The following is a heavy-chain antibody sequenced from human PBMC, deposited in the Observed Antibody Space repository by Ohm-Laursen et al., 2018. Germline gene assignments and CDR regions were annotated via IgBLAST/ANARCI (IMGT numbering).Heavy chain of an antibody. Sequence: SSLRLSCAASGFTFSSYGMHWVRQAPGKGLEWVAVISYDGSNKYYEDSVKGRFTISRDNSKNTLYLQMNSLGAEDTALYSCARDRGRVGATRGTRFDYWGQGTLVTVSS. J-gene: IGHJ4*02. D-gene: IGHD1-26*01. V-gene: IGHV3-30*03. CDR1: GFTFSSYG. CDR3: ARDRGRVGATRGTRFDY. CDR2: ISYDGSNK.